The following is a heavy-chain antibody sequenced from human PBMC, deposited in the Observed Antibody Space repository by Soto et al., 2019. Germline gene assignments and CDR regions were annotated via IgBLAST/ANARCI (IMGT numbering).Heavy chain of an antibody. CDR1: GDSVSSSSVA. CDR2: TYYRSKWIH. CDR3: AGVVWFRGMDV. V-gene: IGHV6-1*01. Sequence: PSQTLSLTCDISGDSVSSSSVAWNWIRQSPSRGLEWLGRTYYRSKWIHEYTVSMESRITINPDTSKNQFSLHIYSVTPEDTAVYYCAGVVWFRGMDVWGQGTPVTVSS. D-gene: IGHD3-16*01. J-gene: IGHJ6*02.